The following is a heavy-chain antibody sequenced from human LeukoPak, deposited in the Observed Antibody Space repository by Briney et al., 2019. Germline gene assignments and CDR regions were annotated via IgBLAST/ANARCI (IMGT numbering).Heavy chain of an antibody. Sequence: TLSLTCTVSGGSISSGDYYWSWIRQPPGKGLEWIGYIYYSGSTYYNPSLKSRVTISVDTSKNQFSLKLSSVTAADTAVYYCARSYDYVWGSYRYDWFDPWGQGTLVTVSS. CDR1: GGSISSGDYY. CDR3: ARSYDYVWGSYRYDWFDP. D-gene: IGHD3-16*02. J-gene: IGHJ5*02. CDR2: IYYSGST. V-gene: IGHV4-30-4*08.